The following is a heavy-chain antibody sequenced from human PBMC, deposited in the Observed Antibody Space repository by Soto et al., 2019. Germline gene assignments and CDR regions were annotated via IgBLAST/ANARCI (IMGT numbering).Heavy chain of an antibody. CDR1: GGSTSSYY. V-gene: IGHV4-59*01. J-gene: IGHJ6*03. CDR3: ANTPGSAPPYYSCMTV. D-gene: IGHD2-2*02. Sequence: PSETLSLTCTVSGGSTSSYYWSWIRQPPGKGLEWIGYIYYSGSTNYNPSLKSRVTISVDTSKNQFSLKLSSVTAADTAVYYCANTPGSAPPYYSCMTVWAKRTTVPSP. CDR2: IYYSGST.